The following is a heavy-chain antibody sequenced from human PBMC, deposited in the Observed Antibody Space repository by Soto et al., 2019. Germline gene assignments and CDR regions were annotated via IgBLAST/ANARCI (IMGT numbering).Heavy chain of an antibody. V-gene: IGHV3-30-3*01. CDR1: GFTFSSYA. CDR3: ARVMKVAATDY. CDR2: ISYDGSNK. J-gene: IGHJ4*02. D-gene: IGHD2-15*01. Sequence: LRLSCADSGFTFSSYAMHWVRQAPGKGLEWVAVISYDGSNKYYADSVKGRFTISRDNSKNTLYLQMNSLRAEDTAVYYCARVMKVAATDYWGQGTLVTVSS.